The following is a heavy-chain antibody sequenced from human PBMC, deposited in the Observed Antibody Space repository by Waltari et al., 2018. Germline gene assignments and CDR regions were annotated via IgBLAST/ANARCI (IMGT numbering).Heavy chain of an antibody. V-gene: IGHV3-74*01. D-gene: IGHD6-19*01. CDR1: GFSFSNYW. J-gene: IGHJ4*02. CDR2: INPDGSSI. CDR3: TRATAVSFDY. Sequence: EVQLVESGGGLVQPGGSLRLSCAASGFSFSNYWIHWVRQAPGKGREWVSRINPDGSSISHADSVRGRFTITRDNAENTLYLQMSSLRVDDTAVYYCTRATAVSFDYWGLGTLVTVAS.